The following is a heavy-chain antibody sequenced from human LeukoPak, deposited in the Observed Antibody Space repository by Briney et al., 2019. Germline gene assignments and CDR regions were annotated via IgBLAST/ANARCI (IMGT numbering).Heavy chain of an antibody. CDR1: GGSISSSSYY. D-gene: IGHD3-22*01. CDR3: ARDDSSGH. J-gene: IGHJ4*02. V-gene: IGHV4-39*07. Sequence: SETLSLTCTVSGGSISSSSYYWGWIRQPPGKGLEWIGSIYYSGSTYYNPSLKSRVTISVDTSKNQFSLKLSSVTAADTAVYYCARDDSSGHWGQGTLVTVSS. CDR2: IYYSGST.